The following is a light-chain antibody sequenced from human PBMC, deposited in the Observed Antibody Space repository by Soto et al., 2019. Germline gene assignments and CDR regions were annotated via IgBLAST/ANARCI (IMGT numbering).Light chain of an antibody. CDR1: QDVSRS. CDR2: AAS. CDR3: LQLWTYPLT. V-gene: IGKV1-9*01. J-gene: IGKJ4*01. Sequence: DTQLTQSPSFLSASVGDRVTITCRASQDVSRSLGWYQQKPGKAPKLLISAASTLHSGVPSRFSGSGSGTDFTLTISSLQPEDFATYYCLQLWTYPLTFGGGTKVEI.